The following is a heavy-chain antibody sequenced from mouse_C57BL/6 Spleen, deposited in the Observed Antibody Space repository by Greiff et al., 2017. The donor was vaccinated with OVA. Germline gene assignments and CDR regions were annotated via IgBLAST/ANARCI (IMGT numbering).Heavy chain of an antibody. V-gene: IGHV1-39*01. Sequence: VHVKQSGPELVKPGASVKISCKASGYSFTDYNMNWVKQSNGKSLEWIGVINPNYGTTSYNQKFKGKATLTVDQSSSTAYMQLNRLTSEDSAVYYCARSGGSSYGYAMDDWGQGTSVTVSS. J-gene: IGHJ4*01. CDR2: INPNYGTT. CDR1: GYSFTDYN. CDR3: ARSGGSSYGYAMDD. D-gene: IGHD1-1*01.